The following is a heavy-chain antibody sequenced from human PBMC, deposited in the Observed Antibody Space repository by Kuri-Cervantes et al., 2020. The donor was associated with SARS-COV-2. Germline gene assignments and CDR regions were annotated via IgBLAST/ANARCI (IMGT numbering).Heavy chain of an antibody. CDR2: IIPILGTA. V-gene: IGHV1-69*11. CDR3: ASGRYYDFWSGYYPFDY. CDR1: GGTFSSYA. J-gene: IGHJ4*02. D-gene: IGHD3-3*01. Sequence: SVKVSCKASGGTFSSYAISWVRQAPGQGLEWMGRIIPILGTANYAQKFQGRVTITTDESTSTAYMELSSLRSEDTAVYYCASGRYYDFWSGYYPFDYWGQGTLVTVSS.